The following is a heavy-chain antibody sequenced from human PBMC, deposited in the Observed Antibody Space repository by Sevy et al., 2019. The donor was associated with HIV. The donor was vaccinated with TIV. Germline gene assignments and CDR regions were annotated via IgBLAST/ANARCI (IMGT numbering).Heavy chain of an antibody. CDR2: VSASGGST. Sequence: GSLRLSCVGSGFSFSSDAMSWVRQAPGKGLQWVATVSASGGSTYYAASVRGRFSITRDNSKNTLYVKMNSLRAEDTAVYYCARDLPPSATTVPHFDCWGQGTLVTVSS. CDR1: GFSFSSDA. J-gene: IGHJ4*02. V-gene: IGHV3-23*01. CDR3: ARDLPPSATTVPHFDC. D-gene: IGHD4-17*01.